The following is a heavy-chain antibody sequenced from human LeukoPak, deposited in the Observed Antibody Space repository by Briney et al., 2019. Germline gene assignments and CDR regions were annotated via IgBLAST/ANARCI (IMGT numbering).Heavy chain of an antibody. V-gene: IGHV3-7*03. Sequence: GGSLRLSCAASGFTFSGYWMGWVRQAPGKGLEWVANIKQDGSEKSYVESVKGRFTISRDNAKNSLYLQMNSLRAEDTALYYCAKSRSGGYYGAYYYGMDVWGQGTTVTVSS. CDR3: AKSRSGGYYGAYYYGMDV. CDR2: IKQDGSEK. J-gene: IGHJ6*02. CDR1: GFTFSGYW. D-gene: IGHD1-26*01.